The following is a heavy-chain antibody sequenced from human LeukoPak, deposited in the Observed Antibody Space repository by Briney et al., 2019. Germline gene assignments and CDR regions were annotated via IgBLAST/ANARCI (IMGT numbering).Heavy chain of an antibody. CDR2: ISSSSSYI. Sequence: PGGSLRLSCAASGFTFSSYSMNWVRQAPGKWLEWVSSISSSSSYIYYADSVKGRFTISRDNAKNSLYLQMTSLRAEDTAVYYCARERVVPDADIPNWFDPWGQGTLVTVSS. CDR3: ARERVVPDADIPNWFDP. D-gene: IGHD2-2*01. V-gene: IGHV3-21*01. J-gene: IGHJ5*02. CDR1: GFTFSSYS.